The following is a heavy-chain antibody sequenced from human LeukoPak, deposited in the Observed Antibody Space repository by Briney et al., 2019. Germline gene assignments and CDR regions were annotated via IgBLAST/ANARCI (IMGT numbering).Heavy chain of an antibody. CDR2: INPSGGST. Sequence: ASVKVSCKASGYTFTSYYMHWVRQAPGQGLEWMGIINPSGGSTSYAQKFQGRVTMTRDMSTSTVYMELSSLRSEDTAVYYCARDSPQYYYDSRHAFDIWGQGTMVTVSS. CDR3: ARDSPQYYYDSRHAFDI. D-gene: IGHD3-22*01. CDR1: GYTFTSYY. J-gene: IGHJ3*02. V-gene: IGHV1-46*01.